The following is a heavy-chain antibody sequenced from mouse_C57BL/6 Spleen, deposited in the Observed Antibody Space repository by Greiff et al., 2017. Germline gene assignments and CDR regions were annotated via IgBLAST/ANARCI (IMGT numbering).Heavy chain of an antibody. D-gene: IGHD1-1*01. J-gene: IGHJ4*01. CDR3: ARTDPRYYGGSSYAMDC. Sequence: QVTLKVSGPGILQPSQTLSLTCSFSGFSLSTFGMGVGWIRQPSGKGLEWLAHIWWDDDKYYNPALKSRLTISKVTAKNQVFLKIANVDTADTATYYGARTDPRYYGGSSYAMDCWGQGTSVTVSS. V-gene: IGHV8-8*01. CDR2: IWWDDDK. CDR1: GFSLSTFGMG.